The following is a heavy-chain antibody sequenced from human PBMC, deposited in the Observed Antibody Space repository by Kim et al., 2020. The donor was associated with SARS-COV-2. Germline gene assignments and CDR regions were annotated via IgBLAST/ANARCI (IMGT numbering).Heavy chain of an antibody. Sequence: GGSLRLSCAASGFTFSSYAMSWVRQAPGKGLEWVSAISGSGGSTYYADSVKGRFTISRDNSKNTLYLQMNSLRAEDTAVYYCAKDHAVNDFWSGYYSHYYYYGMDVWGQGTTVTVSS. CDR2: ISGSGGST. J-gene: IGHJ6*02. D-gene: IGHD3-3*01. CDR3: AKDHAVNDFWSGYYSHYYYYGMDV. V-gene: IGHV3-23*01. CDR1: GFTFSSYA.